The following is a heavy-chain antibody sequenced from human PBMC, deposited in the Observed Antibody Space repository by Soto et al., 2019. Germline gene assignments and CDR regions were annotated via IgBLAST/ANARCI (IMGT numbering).Heavy chain of an antibody. V-gene: IGHV3-64D*08. CDR1: GFTFSSYA. Sequence: GGSLRLCCSASGFTFSSYAMHWVRQAPGKGLEYVSAISSNGGSTYYADSVKGRFTISRDNSKNTLYLQMSSLRAEDTAVYYCVDGFFAARRDNPYYYYGMDVWGQGTTVTVSS. CDR2: ISSNGGST. D-gene: IGHD3-10*01. J-gene: IGHJ6*02. CDR3: VDGFFAARRDNPYYYYGMDV.